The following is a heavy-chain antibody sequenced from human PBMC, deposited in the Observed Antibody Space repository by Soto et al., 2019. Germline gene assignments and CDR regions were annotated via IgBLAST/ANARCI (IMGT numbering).Heavy chain of an antibody. D-gene: IGHD2-15*01. CDR2: IYYSGST. V-gene: IGHV4-59*01. J-gene: IGHJ5*02. CDR3: ARDLNGGSWPRGFDP. CDR1: GGSISSYY. Sequence: SETLSLTCTVSGGSISSYYWSWIRQPPGKGLEWIGYIYYSGSTNYNPSLKSRVTISVDTSKNQFSLKLSSVTAADTAVYYCARDLNGGSWPRGFDPWGQGTLVTVSS.